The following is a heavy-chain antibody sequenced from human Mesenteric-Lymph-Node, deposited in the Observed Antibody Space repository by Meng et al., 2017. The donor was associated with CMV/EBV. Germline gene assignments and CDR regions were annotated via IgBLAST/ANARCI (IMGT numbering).Heavy chain of an antibody. D-gene: IGHD3-16*01. Sequence: CAISAGSVSPNSAAWNWIRQSPSGGLEWLGSTYYRSKWYSEYAMSVKSRITINPDTSKTQFSLQLNSLTADDTAVYYCARSAGDLDYWGQGTLVTVSS. CDR3: ARSAGDLDY. CDR1: AGSVSPNSAA. J-gene: IGHJ4*02. V-gene: IGHV6-1*01. CDR2: TYYRSKWYS.